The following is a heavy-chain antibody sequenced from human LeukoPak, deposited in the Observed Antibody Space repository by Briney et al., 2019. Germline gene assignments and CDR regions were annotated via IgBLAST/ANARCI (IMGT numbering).Heavy chain of an antibody. V-gene: IGHV1-18*01. Sequence: GASVKVSCKASGYTFTSYGISWVRQAPGQGLEWMGWISAYNGNTNYAQKLQGRVTMTTDTSTSTAYMELRSLRSDDTAVYDCARAPIVGQRKYYFDYWGQGTLVTVSS. CDR3: ARAPIVGQRKYYFDY. D-gene: IGHD2/OR15-2a*01. CDR2: ISAYNGNT. CDR1: GYTFTSYG. J-gene: IGHJ4*02.